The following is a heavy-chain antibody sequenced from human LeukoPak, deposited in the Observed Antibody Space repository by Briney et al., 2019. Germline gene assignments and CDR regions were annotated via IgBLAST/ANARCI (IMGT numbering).Heavy chain of an antibody. CDR2: ISGYSDDT. Sequence: ASVKVSCKASGYTFTSFGISWVRQAPGQGLEWMGWISGYSDDTNYAQKFQGRVIMTTDTSTSTAYMELRSLRSDDTAVYYCAKAGSSGCLDYWGQGTPVTVSS. V-gene: IGHV1-18*01. CDR3: AKAGSSGCLDY. D-gene: IGHD6-19*01. CDR1: GYTFTSFG. J-gene: IGHJ4*02.